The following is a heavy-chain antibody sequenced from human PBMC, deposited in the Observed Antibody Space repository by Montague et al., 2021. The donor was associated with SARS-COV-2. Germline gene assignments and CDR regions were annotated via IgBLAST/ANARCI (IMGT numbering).Heavy chain of an antibody. V-gene: IGHV4-38-2*02. CDR2: RYQSGAT. J-gene: IGHJ4*02. Sequence: SETLSLTCSVSGFPISSGYYWGWIRQTPGKGLEWIGSRYQSGATYYSPSLKRPVTILLDTSKNQFSLSLTPVTAADTAVYYCARSGVGIFDFSYFDSWGQGSLVIVSS. D-gene: IGHD3-3*01. CDR1: GFPISSGYY. CDR3: ARSGVGIFDFSYFDS.